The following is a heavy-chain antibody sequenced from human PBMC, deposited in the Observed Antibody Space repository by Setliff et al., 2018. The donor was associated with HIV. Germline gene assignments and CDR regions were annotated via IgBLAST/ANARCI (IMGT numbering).Heavy chain of an antibody. Sequence: GESLKISCKGFGYDFADYWIAWVRQVPGKGLEWVGNVYPGDSDTIYSPSFRGQVTITVDKSINTVFLQWSRLKPSDTAMYYCARRSQNYYYMDVWGKGTTVTVSS. J-gene: IGHJ6*03. CDR2: VYPGDSDT. CDR1: GYDFADYW. V-gene: IGHV5-51*01. CDR3: ARRSQNYYYMDV.